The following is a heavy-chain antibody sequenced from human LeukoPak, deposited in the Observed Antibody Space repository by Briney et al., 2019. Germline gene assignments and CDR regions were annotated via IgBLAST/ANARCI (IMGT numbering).Heavy chain of an antibody. J-gene: IGHJ4*02. CDR3: ARDSSSWTYYYFDY. CDR2: VNPNSGDT. CDR1: GYTFTSYN. Sequence: ASVKVSCKASGYTFTSYNLNWVRQATGQGLEWMGWVNPNSGDTGYAQKFQGRVTFTRNTSISTVYMELSSLRSEDTAVYYCARDSSSWTYYYFDYWGQGTLVTVSS. D-gene: IGHD6-13*01. V-gene: IGHV1-8*03.